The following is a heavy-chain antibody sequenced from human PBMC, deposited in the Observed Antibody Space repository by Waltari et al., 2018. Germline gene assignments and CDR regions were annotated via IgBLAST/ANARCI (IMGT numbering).Heavy chain of an antibody. D-gene: IGHD2-2*01. J-gene: IGHJ6*02. CDR2: ISYDGSNK. CDR3: ARDRGHCSSTSCPQLSPIYYYYGMDV. Sequence: QVQLVESGGGVVQPGRSLRLSCAASGFTFSSYAMHWVRQAPGKGLEWVAVISYDGSNKSYPDARKGRFTISSDNSKNPLYLQMNSLRAEDTAVYYCARDRGHCSSTSCPQLSPIYYYYGMDVWGQGTTVTVSS. CDR1: GFTFSSYA. V-gene: IGHV3-30*01.